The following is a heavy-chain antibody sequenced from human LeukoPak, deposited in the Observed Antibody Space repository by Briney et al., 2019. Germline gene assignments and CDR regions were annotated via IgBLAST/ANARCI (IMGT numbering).Heavy chain of an antibody. Sequence: PSETLSLTCTVSGGSVSSTHYWGWIRQPPGKGLEWIGSIYYGGSTYYNASLRSRVTTSVDTSKNQFSLKLNSVTGADTAVYYCAKSTYYYDTFVNAFDLWGQGTVVTVSS. CDR1: GGSVSSTHY. J-gene: IGHJ3*01. CDR2: IYYGGST. V-gene: IGHV4-39*07. CDR3: AKSTYYYDTFVNAFDL. D-gene: IGHD3-22*01.